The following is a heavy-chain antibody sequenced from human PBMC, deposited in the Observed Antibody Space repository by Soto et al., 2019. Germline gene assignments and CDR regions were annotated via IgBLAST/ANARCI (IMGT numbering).Heavy chain of an antibody. CDR2: IGTAGAT. CDR3: ARGAYYYGSGSWNDDAFDI. V-gene: IGHV3-13*01. Sequence: GGSRRLSCAACGFTFXSYEMHWVRQATGKGREWVSAIGTAGATYYPGSVKGRFTISRENAKNSLYLQMNSLRAEDTAVYYCARGAYYYGSGSWNDDAFDIWGQGTMVTVSS. CDR1: GFTFXSYE. D-gene: IGHD3-10*01. J-gene: IGHJ3*02.